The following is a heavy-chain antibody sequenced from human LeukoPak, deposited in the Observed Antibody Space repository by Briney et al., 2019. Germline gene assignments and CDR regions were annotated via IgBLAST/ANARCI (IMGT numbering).Heavy chain of an antibody. CDR1: GFTFSSCS. CDR2: ISSSSSYI. D-gene: IGHD3-9*01. CDR3: ARAGYFDWLSKEDYFDY. Sequence: PGGSLRLSCAASGFTFSSCSTNWVRQAPGKGLEWVSSISSSSSYIYYADSVKGRFTISRDNAKNSLYLQMNSLRAEDTAVYYCARAGYFDWLSKEDYFDYWGQGTLVTVSS. J-gene: IGHJ4*02. V-gene: IGHV3-21*01.